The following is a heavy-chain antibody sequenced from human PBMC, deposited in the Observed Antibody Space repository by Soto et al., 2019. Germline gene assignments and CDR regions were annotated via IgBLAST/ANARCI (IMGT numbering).Heavy chain of an antibody. CDR1: GYTFTSYG. Sequence: ASVKVSCKASGYTFTSYGISWVRQAPGQGLEWMGWISAYNGNTNYAQKLQGRVTMTTDTSTTTAYMELRSLRSDDTAVYYCAREYCTSARCYGVDSWGQGVLVTVS. D-gene: IGHD2-2*01. CDR3: AREYCTSARCYGVDS. J-gene: IGHJ4*02. CDR2: ISAYNGNT. V-gene: IGHV1-18*01.